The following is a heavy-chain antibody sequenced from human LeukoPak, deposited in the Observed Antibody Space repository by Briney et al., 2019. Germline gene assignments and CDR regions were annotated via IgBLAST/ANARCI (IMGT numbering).Heavy chain of an antibody. CDR2: IKGDGSNK. J-gene: IGHJ5*02. Sequence: GGSLRLSCAGSAFMFSDYWMAWVRLAPGKGLECVANIKGDGSNKSYVDSVEGRFTISRDNAKSSLYLQMNSLRVDDTAVYYCVRVGYCSGGGCQGRDWFDPWGQGTLVTVSS. CDR3: VRVGYCSGGGCQGRDWFDP. CDR1: AFMFSDYW. V-gene: IGHV3-7*01. D-gene: IGHD2-15*01.